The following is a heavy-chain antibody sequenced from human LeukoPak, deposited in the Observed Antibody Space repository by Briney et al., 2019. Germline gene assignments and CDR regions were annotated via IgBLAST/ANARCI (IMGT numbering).Heavy chain of an antibody. CDR1: GFTFSSYE. Sequence: PGGSLRLSCAASGFTFSSYEMNWVRQAPGKGLEWVSYLSSSGSTIYYADSVKGRFTISRDNAKNSLYLQMNSLRAEDTAVYYCAREWSSGWTYDYWGQGTLVTVSS. CDR3: AREWSSGWTYDY. V-gene: IGHV3-48*03. CDR2: LSSSGSTI. D-gene: IGHD6-19*01. J-gene: IGHJ4*02.